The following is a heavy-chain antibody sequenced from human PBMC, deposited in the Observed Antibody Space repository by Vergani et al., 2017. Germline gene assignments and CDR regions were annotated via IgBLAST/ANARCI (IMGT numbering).Heavy chain of an antibody. CDR3: ARAGYYYDSSGQRSYYYYGMDV. D-gene: IGHD3-22*01. J-gene: IGHJ6*02. CDR2: TYYRSNWYN. V-gene: IGHV6-1*01. Sequence: QVQLQQSGPGLVKPSQTLSVTCAISGDSVSSNSAAWNWIRQSPSRGLEWLGRTYYRSNWYNDYAVSVKSRITINPDTSKNQFSLQLNSVTPEDTAVYYCARAGYYYDSSGQRSYYYYGMDVWGQGTTVTVSS. CDR1: GDSVSSNSAA.